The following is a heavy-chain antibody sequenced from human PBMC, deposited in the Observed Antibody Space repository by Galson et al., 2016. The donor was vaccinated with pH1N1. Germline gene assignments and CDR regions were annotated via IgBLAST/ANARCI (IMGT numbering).Heavy chain of an antibody. CDR3: ARPAEQQWLVILPFGY. CDR2: ISRSVITI. V-gene: IGHV3-48*03. J-gene: IGHJ4*02. D-gene: IGHD6-19*01. CDR1: GFAFSSYE. Sequence: SLRLSCAASGFAFSSYEMNWVRQAPGKGLEWVSHISRSVITILNAASVKGRFTVSRDNAKNSRYLQMNSLRAEDTAVYYCARPAEQQWLVILPFGYWGQGILVTVSS.